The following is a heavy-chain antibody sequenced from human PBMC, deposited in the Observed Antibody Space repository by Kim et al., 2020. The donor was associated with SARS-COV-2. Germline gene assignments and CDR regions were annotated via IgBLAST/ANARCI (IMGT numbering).Heavy chain of an antibody. CDR3: ARGRGWFPD. D-gene: IGHD2-15*01. CDR1: GFTISGYW. Sequence: GGSLRLSCAASGFTISGYWMTWVRQAPGKGLEWVANIKEDGSEKEYVDSVKGRFTISRDNAENSLYLQMNSLRAEDTAVYYCARGRGWFPDWGQGTLATVSS. J-gene: IGHJ4*02. V-gene: IGHV3-7*01. CDR2: IKEDGSEK.